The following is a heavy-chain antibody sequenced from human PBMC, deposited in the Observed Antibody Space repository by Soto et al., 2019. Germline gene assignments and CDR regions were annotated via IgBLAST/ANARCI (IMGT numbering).Heavy chain of an antibody. J-gene: IGHJ6*02. CDR1: GFTFSSYA. Sequence: QVPLVESGGGVVQPGRSLRLSCAASGFTFSSYAMHWVRQAPGKGLEWVAVISYDGSNKYYADSVKGRFTISRDNSKNTLYLQMNSLRAEDTAVYYCARGLGSEYSSSWYYGMDVWGQGTTVTVSS. V-gene: IGHV3-30-3*01. D-gene: IGHD6-13*01. CDR3: ARGLGSEYSSSWYYGMDV. CDR2: ISYDGSNK.